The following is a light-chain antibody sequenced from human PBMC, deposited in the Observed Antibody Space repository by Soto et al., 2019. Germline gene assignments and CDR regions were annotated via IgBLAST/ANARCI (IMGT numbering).Light chain of an antibody. V-gene: IGKV1-33*01. Sequence: DIQMTQSPSSLSASVGDRVTITCQASQNINKYLTWYQQKPGRAPKLLIYEASNLETGVPSRFSGSASGTDFTFTISSLQPEDIAAYYCQQYANLPYTFGQGTKLEVK. J-gene: IGKJ2*01. CDR1: QNINKY. CDR2: EAS. CDR3: QQYANLPYT.